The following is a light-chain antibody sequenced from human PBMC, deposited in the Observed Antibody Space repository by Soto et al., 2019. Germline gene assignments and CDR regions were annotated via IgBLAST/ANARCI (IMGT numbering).Light chain of an antibody. CDR1: QSVNRY. CDR2: DAS. V-gene: IGKV3-20*01. CDR3: QQYGSSPWT. Sequence: EIVLTQSPATLSLSPGERATLSCWASQSVNRYLVWYQQKPGQAPRLLMYDASSRATGIPDRFSGSGSGTDFTLTISRLEPEDFAVYYCQQYGSSPWTFGQGTKVEIK. J-gene: IGKJ1*01.